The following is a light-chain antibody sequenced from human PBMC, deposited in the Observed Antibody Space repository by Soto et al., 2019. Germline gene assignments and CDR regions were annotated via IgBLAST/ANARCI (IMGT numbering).Light chain of an antibody. CDR3: QQYNNWPSIT. J-gene: IGKJ5*01. V-gene: IGKV3-15*01. CDR1: QSVSRN. CDR2: GAS. Sequence: EIVMTQSPATLSVSPGERATLSCRASQSVSRNLAWYQQKPGQAPRLLFYGASTRATGLPARFSGSGSGTEFTLTISSLQSEDFAVYYCQQYNNWPSITFGQGTRLEIK.